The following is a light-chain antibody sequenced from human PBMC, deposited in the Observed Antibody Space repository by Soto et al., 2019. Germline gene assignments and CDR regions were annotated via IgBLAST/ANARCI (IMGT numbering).Light chain of an antibody. CDR3: ASYRSANTLVV. CDR2: EVT. J-gene: IGLJ1*01. V-gene: IGLV1-40*01. Sequence: QSVLTQPPSVSGAPGQRVTISCTGSSSNIGAGYDVQWYQHHPGKAPKLMIYEVTSRPSGVSDRFSGSKSGMTASLTISGLQPEDEADYFCASYRSANTLVVFGTGTKVTVL. CDR1: SSNIGAGYD.